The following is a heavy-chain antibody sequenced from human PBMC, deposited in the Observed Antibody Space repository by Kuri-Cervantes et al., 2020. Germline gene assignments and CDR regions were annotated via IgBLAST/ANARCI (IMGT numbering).Heavy chain of an antibody. Sequence: ASVKVSCKASGYTFTGCCMHWVRQAPGQGLGWMGWINPNSGGTNYTQRFQGRVTMTRDTSISTAYMELSRLRSDDTAVYYCARVRVGATHFDYWGQGTLVTVSS. V-gene: IGHV1-2*02. CDR2: INPNSGGT. CDR3: ARVRVGATHFDY. D-gene: IGHD1-26*01. J-gene: IGHJ4*02. CDR1: GYTFTGCC.